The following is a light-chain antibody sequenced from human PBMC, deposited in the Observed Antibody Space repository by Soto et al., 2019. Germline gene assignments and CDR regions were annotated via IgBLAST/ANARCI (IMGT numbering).Light chain of an antibody. V-gene: IGKV1-5*01. CDR2: DAS. CDR3: QQYKGYWT. J-gene: IGKJ1*01. CDR1: QSINIW. Sequence: DIQMTQSPSTLSASVGDRVTITCRASQSINIWLAWYQQKAGKAPKLLIYDASTLESGVPSRFSGSGSGTEFTLTISSLQPDDFATYYCQQYKGYWTFGQGTKVDIK.